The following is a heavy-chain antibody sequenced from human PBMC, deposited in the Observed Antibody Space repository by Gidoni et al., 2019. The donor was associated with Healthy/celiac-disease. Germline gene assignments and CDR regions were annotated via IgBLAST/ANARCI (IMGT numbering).Heavy chain of an antibody. CDR2: IWYDGSNK. J-gene: IGHJ4*02. V-gene: IGHV3-33*01. D-gene: IGHD3-10*01. Sequence: QVQLVESGGGVVQPGRSLRLSCAASGFIFSSYGIHWVRQAPGKGLEWVAVIWYDGSNKYYSESVKGRFTISRDNSKNTLYLQMNSLRAEDTAVYYCARDYIEGGSGSYYNGPDYWGQGTLVTVSS. CDR3: ARDYIEGGSGSYYNGPDY. CDR1: GFIFSSYG.